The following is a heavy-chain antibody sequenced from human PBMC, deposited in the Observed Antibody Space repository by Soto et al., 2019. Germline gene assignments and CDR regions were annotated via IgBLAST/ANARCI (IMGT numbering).Heavy chain of an antibody. CDR3: TTQGFGGLHGLVAV. Sequence: SETLSLTCTVSGGCISSINNHFSNHYCSWIRLSPGKGLEWIGYISNIGFTRYNPSLKSRVSISVDTSKNQFSLKLTSVTAADTAVYYCTTQGFGGLHGLVAVWGQETTLTVSS. V-gene: IGHV4-59*08. J-gene: IGHJ6*02. CDR1: GGCISSINNHFSNHY. D-gene: IGHD3-16*01. CDR2: ISNIGFT.